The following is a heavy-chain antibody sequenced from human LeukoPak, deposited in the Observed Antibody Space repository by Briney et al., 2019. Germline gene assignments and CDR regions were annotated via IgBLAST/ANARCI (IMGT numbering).Heavy chain of an antibody. J-gene: IGHJ4*02. CDR3: AKDKNWNYFDY. Sequence: PGRSLRLSCAASGFTFSSYGMHWVRQAPGKGLEWVAVISFDGSNKYYADSVKGRFTISRDNSKNTLYLQMNSLRAEDTAVYYCAKDKNWNYFDYWGQGTPVTVSS. V-gene: IGHV3-30*18. D-gene: IGHD1-1*01. CDR1: GFTFSSYG. CDR2: ISFDGSNK.